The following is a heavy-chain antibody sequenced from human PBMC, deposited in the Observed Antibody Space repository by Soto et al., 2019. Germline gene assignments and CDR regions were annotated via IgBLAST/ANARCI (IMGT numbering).Heavy chain of an antibody. CDR3: AKAYYVSGSYYFDY. V-gene: IGHV3-23*01. CDR1: GFTFSSYA. D-gene: IGHD3-10*01. Sequence: GESLKISCAASGFTFSSYAMSWVRQAPGKGLEWVSAISGSGGSTYYADSVKGRFTISRDNSKNTLYLQMNSLRAEDTAVYYCAKAYYVSGSYYFDYWGQGTLVTVSS. CDR2: ISGSGGST. J-gene: IGHJ4*02.